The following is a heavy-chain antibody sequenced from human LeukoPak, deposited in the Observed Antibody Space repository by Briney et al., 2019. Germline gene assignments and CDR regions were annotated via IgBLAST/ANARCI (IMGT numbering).Heavy chain of an antibody. V-gene: IGHV1-69*06. CDR1: GGTFISYA. J-gene: IGHJ4*02. CDR3: ARGGYSGYDTY. CDR2: IIPIFGTA. D-gene: IGHD5-12*01. Sequence: SVKVSCKASGGTFISYAISWVRQAPGQGLEGMGGIIPIFGTANYAQKFQGRVTITADKSTSTAYMELSSLRSEDTAVYYCARGGYSGYDTYWGQGTLVTVSS.